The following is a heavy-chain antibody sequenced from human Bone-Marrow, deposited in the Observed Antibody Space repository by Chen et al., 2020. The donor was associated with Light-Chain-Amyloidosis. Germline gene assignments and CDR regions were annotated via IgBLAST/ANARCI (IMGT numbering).Heavy chain of an antibody. Sequence: QVLLQQSGPGLVTPSETLSLICAVSGSSICRGYFWGWIRQPPGKGLEWIGVLDFYHGGSPYYSPSLKSRVTITADTAKNQFSLNLTTVTAADTATYYGARGAVGGTTGVWGQGTLVTVSS. CDR2: FYHGGSP. CDR3: ARGAVGGTTGV. D-gene: IGHD1-26*01. CDR1: GSSICRGYF. J-gene: IGHJ4*02. V-gene: IGHV4-38-2*01.